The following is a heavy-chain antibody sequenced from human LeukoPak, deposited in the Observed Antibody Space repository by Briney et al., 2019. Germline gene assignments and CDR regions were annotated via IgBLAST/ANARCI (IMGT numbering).Heavy chain of an antibody. V-gene: IGHV1-2*02. J-gene: IGHJ4*02. Sequence: GASVRVSCRTSGYIFAGYNMHWVRQAPGQGLEWMGRIDPHSGDTRISQKFQGSVTVTRDTSISTVYMELNGLTSDDTAIYYCAREGSGYDYYYFDYWGQGTLVTVSS. D-gene: IGHD5-12*01. CDR1: GYIFAGYN. CDR3: AREGSGYDYYYFDY. CDR2: IDPHSGDT.